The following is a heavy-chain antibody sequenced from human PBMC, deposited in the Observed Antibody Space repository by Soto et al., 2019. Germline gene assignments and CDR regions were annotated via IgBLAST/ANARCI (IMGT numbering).Heavy chain of an antibody. D-gene: IGHD6-13*01. CDR1: GYTFTGYY. V-gene: IGHV1-2*02. J-gene: IGHJ6*02. Sequence: QVQLVQSGAEVKKPGASVKVSCKASGYTFTGYYMHWVRQAPGQGLEWMGWINPNSGGTNYAQKFQGRVTMTRDTSISTAYIELSRLRSDDTAVYYCARDRITGGQQLVYYYYYGMDVWGQGTTVTVSS. CDR3: ARDRITGGQQLVYYYYYGMDV. CDR2: INPNSGGT.